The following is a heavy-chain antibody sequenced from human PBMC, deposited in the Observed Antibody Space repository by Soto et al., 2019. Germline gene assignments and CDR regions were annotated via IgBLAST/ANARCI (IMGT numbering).Heavy chain of an antibody. J-gene: IGHJ4*02. CDR3: ARDLRPYCGGDCYSPFDY. Sequence: QVPLVQSGAEVKKPGASVKVSCKASGYTFTSYAMHWVRQAPGQRLEWMGGIIPIFSTANYAQKFQGRVTITADESTSTAYMELSSLRSEDTAVYYCARDLRPYCGGDCYSPFDYWGQGTLVTVSS. CDR2: IIPIFSTA. CDR1: GYTFTSYA. D-gene: IGHD2-21*02. V-gene: IGHV1-69*13.